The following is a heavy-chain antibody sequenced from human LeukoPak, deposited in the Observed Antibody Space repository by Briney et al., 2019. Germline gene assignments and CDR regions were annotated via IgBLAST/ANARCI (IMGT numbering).Heavy chain of an antibody. J-gene: IGHJ5*02. CDR3: AKDYEPGWLQSLAFDP. D-gene: IGHD5-24*01. CDR1: GFTFDDYG. V-gene: IGHV3-20*04. Sequence: PGGSLRLSCAASGFTFDDYGMSWVRQAPGKGLEWVSGINWNGGSTGYADSVKGRFTISRDNSKNSLYLQMNSLRAEDTALYYCAKDYEPGWLQSLAFDPWGQGTLVTVSS. CDR2: INWNGGST.